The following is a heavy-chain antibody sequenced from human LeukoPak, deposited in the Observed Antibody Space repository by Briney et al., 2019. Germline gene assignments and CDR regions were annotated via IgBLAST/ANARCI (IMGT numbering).Heavy chain of an antibody. J-gene: IGHJ4*02. Sequence: GESLQISCKGSGYSFISYWIGCVRQMPGKGLEWMGIIYPGDSDTRYSPSFQGQVTISADKSISTAYLQWSSLKASDTAMYYCARPVYYYGSGSLGYWGQGTLVTVSS. CDR2: IYPGDSDT. V-gene: IGHV5-51*01. D-gene: IGHD3-10*01. CDR3: ARPVYYYGSGSLGY. CDR1: GYSFISYW.